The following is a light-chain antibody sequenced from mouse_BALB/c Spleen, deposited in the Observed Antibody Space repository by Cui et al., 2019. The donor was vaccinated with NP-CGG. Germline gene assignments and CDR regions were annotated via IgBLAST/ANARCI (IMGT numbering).Light chain of an antibody. J-gene: IGLJ1*01. CDR3: ALWYSNHWV. CDR2: GTN. V-gene: IGLV1*01. CDR1: TGAVTTNNY. Sequence: QAVVTQVPALTTSPGETVTFTCRSSTGAVTTNNYANWVQEKPDHLFTGLIGGTNNRAPGVPARFSGSLIGDKAALTITGAQTEDEAIYFCALWYSNHWVFGGGTKLTVL.